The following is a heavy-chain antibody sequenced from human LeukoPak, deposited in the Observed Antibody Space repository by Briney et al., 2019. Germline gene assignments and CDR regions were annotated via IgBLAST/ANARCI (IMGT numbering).Heavy chain of an antibody. CDR1: GYTFTGYY. D-gene: IGHD3-10*01. CDR3: AREGGRYYGSGSYYTLHY. J-gene: IGHJ4*02. Sequence: ASVKVSCKASGYTFTGYYMHWVRQAPGQGLEWMGWINPNSGGTNYAQKLQGRVTMTTDTSTSTAYMELRSLRSDDTAVYYCAREGGRYYGSGSYYTLHYWGQGTLVTVSS. V-gene: IGHV1-2*02. CDR2: INPNSGGT.